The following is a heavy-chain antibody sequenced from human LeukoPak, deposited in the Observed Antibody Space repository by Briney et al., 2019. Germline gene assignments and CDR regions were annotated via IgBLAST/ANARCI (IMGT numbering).Heavy chain of an antibody. CDR3: ARLGKSSSSWRYYYYMDV. V-gene: IGHV4-4*07. D-gene: IGHD6-13*01. J-gene: IGHJ6*03. CDR1: GGSISSYY. CDR2: IYTSGST. Sequence: PSETLSLTCTVSGGSISSYYWSWIRQPAGKGLEWIGRIYTSGSTNYNPSLKSRVTMSVDTSKNQFSLKLSSVTAADTAVYYCARLGKSSSSWRYYYYMDVWGKGTTVTISS.